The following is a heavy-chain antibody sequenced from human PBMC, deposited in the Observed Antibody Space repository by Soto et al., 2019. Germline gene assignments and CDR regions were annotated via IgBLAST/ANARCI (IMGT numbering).Heavy chain of an antibody. CDR3: TTDSYSTIIIVRFDY. J-gene: IGHJ4*01. V-gene: IGHV3-15*07. CDR1: GFTFSNAW. D-gene: IGHD3-22*01. CDR2: IKSKTDGGTT. Sequence: GGSLRLSCAASGFTFSNAWINWVRQAPGKGLERVGRIKSKTDGGTTDYAEPVKGRFAISRDDSNNMVYLQMNSLKIEDTAVYYCTTDSYSTIIIVRFDYWGHGTLVTVSS.